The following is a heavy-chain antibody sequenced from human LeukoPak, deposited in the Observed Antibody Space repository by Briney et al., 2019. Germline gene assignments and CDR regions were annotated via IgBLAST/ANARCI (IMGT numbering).Heavy chain of an antibody. J-gene: IGHJ4*02. CDR3: ARARFCSGGSCYAEN. D-gene: IGHD2-15*01. Sequence: GESLKISCKGSGYSFTTSWIGWVRQMPGEGLEWMGIIYPGDSDTRYSPSFQGQVTISADKSITTAYLHWSSLKASDTAMYYCARARFCSGGSCYAENWGQGTPVTVSS. CDR2: IYPGDSDT. V-gene: IGHV5-51*01. CDR1: GYSFTTSW.